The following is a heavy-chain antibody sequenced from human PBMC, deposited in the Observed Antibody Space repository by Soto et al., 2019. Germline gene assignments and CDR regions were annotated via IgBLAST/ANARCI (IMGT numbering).Heavy chain of an antibody. CDR2: IYYNWST. Sequence: PSETLSLTCTVSGGFISSGDYYWSWIRQAPGKGLEWIGYIYYNWSTYYNPSLKSLVTISVDTSKNQFSLRLSSVTAADTAVYYCARVRDWFDPWGQGTLVTVSS. CDR3: ARVRDWFDP. CDR1: GGFISSGDYY. V-gene: IGHV4-30-4*01. J-gene: IGHJ5*02.